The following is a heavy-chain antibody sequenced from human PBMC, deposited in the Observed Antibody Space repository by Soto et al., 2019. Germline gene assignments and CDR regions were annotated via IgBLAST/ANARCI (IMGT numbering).Heavy chain of an antibody. J-gene: IGHJ4*02. Sequence: ETLSLTCAVSGGSISSYYWSWIRQPPGKGLELIGYVFYSGSTNYSPSLKSRVTISLDTSKNRFSLKLNSVTAADTAVYYCVRAGSGYSFDYWGQGTLVTVSS. CDR2: VFYSGST. V-gene: IGHV4-59*01. CDR1: GGSISSYY. CDR3: VRAGSGYSFDY. D-gene: IGHD3-9*01.